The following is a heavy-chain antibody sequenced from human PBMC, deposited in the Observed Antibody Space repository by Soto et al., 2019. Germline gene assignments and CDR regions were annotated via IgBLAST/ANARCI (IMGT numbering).Heavy chain of an antibody. CDR1: GYTFTSYG. D-gene: IGHD4-17*01. CDR3: ARGAEDYVDSNWFDP. J-gene: IGHJ5*02. V-gene: IGHV1-18*04. Sequence: QVQLVQSGAEVKKPGASVKVSCKASGYTFTSYGISWGRQAPGQGLEWLGWISAYNGNTNYAPKLQGRVTMTTDTSTSKAYIELRSLRSDDTAVYYCARGAEDYVDSNWFDPWGQGTLVTVSS. CDR2: ISAYNGNT.